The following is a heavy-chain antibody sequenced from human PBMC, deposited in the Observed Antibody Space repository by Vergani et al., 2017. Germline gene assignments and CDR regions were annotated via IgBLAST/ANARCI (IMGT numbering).Heavy chain of an antibody. J-gene: IGHJ4*02. CDR1: GGSISSSSYY. CDR2: IYYSGST. D-gene: IGHD3-10*01. Sequence: QLQLQESGPGLVKPSETLSLTCTVSGGSISSSSYYWGWIRQPPGKGLEWIGSIYYSGSTNYNPSLKSRVTISVDTSKNQFSLKLSSVTAADTAVYYCARDRGPIATIDYWGQGTLVTVSS. CDR3: ARDRGPIATIDY. V-gene: IGHV4-39*07.